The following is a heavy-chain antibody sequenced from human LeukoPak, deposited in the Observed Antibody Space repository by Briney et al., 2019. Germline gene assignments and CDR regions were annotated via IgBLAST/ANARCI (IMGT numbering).Heavy chain of an antibody. V-gene: IGHV3-64*01. CDR1: GFTFGSYA. CDR3: ARGYDFWSGYWSHSDY. D-gene: IGHD3-3*01. Sequence: GGSLRLSCAASGFTFGSYAMHWVRQAPGKGLEYVSAISSNGGSTYYANSVKGRFTISRDNSKNTLYLQMGSLRAEDMAVYYCARGYDFWSGYWSHSDYWGQGTLVTVSS. CDR2: ISSNGGST. J-gene: IGHJ4*02.